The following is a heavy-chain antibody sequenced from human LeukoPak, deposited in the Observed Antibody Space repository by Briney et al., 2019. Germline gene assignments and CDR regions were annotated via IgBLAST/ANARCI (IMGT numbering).Heavy chain of an antibody. CDR2: ISSTGDTI. J-gene: IGHJ4*02. CDR1: GFTFSSHT. V-gene: IGHV3-48*02. CDR3: ARAVGYSYGYIYPNFDY. Sequence: HPGGSLRLSCAASGFTFSSHTMNWVRQAPGKGLEWVSYISSTGDTIYYADSVKGRFTISRDNARESVYLQMNSLRDEDTAVYYCARAVGYSYGYIYPNFDYWGQGTLVTVSS. D-gene: IGHD5-18*01.